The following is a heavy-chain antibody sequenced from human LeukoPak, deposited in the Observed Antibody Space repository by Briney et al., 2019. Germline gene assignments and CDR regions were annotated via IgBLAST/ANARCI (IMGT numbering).Heavy chain of an antibody. J-gene: IGHJ4*02. D-gene: IGHD6-19*01. V-gene: IGHV3-43*01. CDR3: AKARSSGWYSGFDY. CDR2: ISWDSGST. Sequence: GGSLRLSCAASGFTFDDYTMHWVRQAPGKGLEGVSLISWDSGSTYYADSVKGRFTISRDNSKNSLYLQMNSLRAEDTALYYCAKARSSGWYSGFDYWGQGTLVTVSS. CDR1: GFTFDDYT.